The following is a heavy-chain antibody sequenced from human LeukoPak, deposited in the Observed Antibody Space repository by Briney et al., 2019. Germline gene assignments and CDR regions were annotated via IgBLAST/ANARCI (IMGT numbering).Heavy chain of an antibody. V-gene: IGHV4-59*08. D-gene: IGHD6-13*01. J-gene: IGHJ3*02. CDR3: VKAAPGPHDAFDI. CDR2: IHYSGTT. CDR1: GDSISIYY. Sequence: PSETLSLTCTVSGDSISIYYWSWIRQPPGKGLEWIANIHYSGTTNYNPSLKSRVTISIDTSKNQFSLRLSSVTATDTAVYYCVKAAPGPHDAFDIWGQGTMVTVSS.